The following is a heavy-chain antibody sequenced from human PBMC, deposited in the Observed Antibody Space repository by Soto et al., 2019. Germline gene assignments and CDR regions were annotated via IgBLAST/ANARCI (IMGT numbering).Heavy chain of an antibody. D-gene: IGHD2-2*01. CDR1: GFTFSDNA. J-gene: IGHJ6*02. Sequence: PGGSLRLSCGVSGFTFSDNAMTWVRQAPGKGLEWVSSISDDGDSTYYADSVKGRFAVSRDNSKNTLFLHMNSLGAEDTAVYYCAKSLSTAVNYGLDIWGQGTSVTVSS. V-gene: IGHV3-23*01. CDR3: AKSLSTAVNYGLDI. CDR2: ISDDGDST.